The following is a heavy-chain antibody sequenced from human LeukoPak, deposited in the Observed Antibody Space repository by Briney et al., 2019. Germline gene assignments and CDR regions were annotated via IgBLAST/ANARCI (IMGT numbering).Heavy chain of an antibody. CDR3: ARDAQRGFDYSNSLEY. D-gene: IGHD4-11*01. CDR1: GFTFNPYG. CDR2: IWSDGTNQ. J-gene: IGHJ4*02. Sequence: GGSLRLSSAAAGFTFNPYGMHWVRQAPGKGLEWVAVIWSDGTNQYYAGSVKGRFTISRDDSGNTVYLQMNSLRPEDTGVYYCARDAQRGFDYSNSLEYWGQGTPVTVST. V-gene: IGHV3-33*01.